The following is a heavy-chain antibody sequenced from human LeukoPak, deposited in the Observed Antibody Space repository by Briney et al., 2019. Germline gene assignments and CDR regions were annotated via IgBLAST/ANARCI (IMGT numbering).Heavy chain of an antibody. Sequence: PSETLSLTCTVSGGSISRYYWSWIRQPPGKGLEWIGYIYYGGSTNYNPSLKSRVTISVDTSKNQFSLKLSSVTAADTAVYYCARGATYYYDSSGYYVDYWGQGTLVTVSS. CDR3: ARGATYYYDSSGYYVDY. V-gene: IGHV4-59*01. CDR2: IYYGGST. J-gene: IGHJ4*02. D-gene: IGHD3-22*01. CDR1: GGSISRYY.